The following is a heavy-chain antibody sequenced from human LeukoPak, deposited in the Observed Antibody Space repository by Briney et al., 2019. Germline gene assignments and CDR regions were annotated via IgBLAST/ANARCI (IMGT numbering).Heavy chain of an antibody. D-gene: IGHD3-3*01. J-gene: IGHJ4*02. V-gene: IGHV4-39*01. Sequence: SETLSLTCTVSGGSISSSSYYWGWLRQPPGKGLEWIGSIYYSGSTYYNPSLKSRVTISVDTSKNQFSLKLSSVTAADTAVYYCARGDYDFWSGYFDYWGQGTLVTVSS. CDR2: IYYSGST. CDR1: GGSISSSSYY. CDR3: ARGDYDFWSGYFDY.